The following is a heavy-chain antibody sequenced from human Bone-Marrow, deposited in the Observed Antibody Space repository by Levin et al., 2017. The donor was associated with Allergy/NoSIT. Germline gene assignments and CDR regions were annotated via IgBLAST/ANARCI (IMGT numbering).Heavy chain of an antibody. J-gene: IGHJ4*02. CDR3: ARDQRGMSRDY. D-gene: IGHD6-13*01. Sequence: GESLKISCAVSGFTFSDYAMNWVRQAPGKGLEWISYISSSSTTIYYTDSVKGRFTISRDNAKNSLYLLMNSLRDEDTAVYYCARDQRGMSRDYWGQGTLVTVSS. CDR2: ISSSSTTI. CDR1: GFTFSDYA. V-gene: IGHV3-48*02.